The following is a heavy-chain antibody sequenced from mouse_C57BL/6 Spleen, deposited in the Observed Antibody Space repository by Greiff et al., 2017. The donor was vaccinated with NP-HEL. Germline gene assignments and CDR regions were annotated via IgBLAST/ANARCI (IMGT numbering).Heavy chain of an antibody. V-gene: IGHV1-80*01. D-gene: IGHD2-5*01. J-gene: IGHJ1*03. CDR3: ERSLGTAYYSNWYFDV. CDR2: IYPGDGDT. CDR1: GYAFSSYW. Sequence: QVQLQQSGAELVKPGASVKISCKASGYAFSSYWMNWVKQRPGKGLEWIGQIYPGDGDTNYNGKFKGKATLTADKSSSTAYMQLSSLTSEDSAVYFCERSLGTAYYSNWYFDVWGTGTTVTVSS.